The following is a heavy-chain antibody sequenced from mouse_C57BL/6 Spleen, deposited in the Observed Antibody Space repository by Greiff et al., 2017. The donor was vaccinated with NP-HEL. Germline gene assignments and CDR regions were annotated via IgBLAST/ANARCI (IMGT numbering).Heavy chain of an antibody. D-gene: IGHD2-4*01. J-gene: IGHJ4*01. CDR2: IWRGGST. V-gene: IGHV2-5*01. CDR1: GFSLTSYG. Sequence: VKLQESGPGLVQPSQSLSITCTVSGFSLTSYGVHWVRQSPGKGLEWLGVIWRGGSTDYNAAFMSRLSITKDNSKSQVFFKMNSLQADDTAIYYCASPSIYYDYDGAMDYWGQGTSVTVSS. CDR3: ASPSIYYDYDGAMDY.